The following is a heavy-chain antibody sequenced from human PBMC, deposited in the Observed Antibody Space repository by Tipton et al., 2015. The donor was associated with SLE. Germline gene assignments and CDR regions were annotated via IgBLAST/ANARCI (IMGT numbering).Heavy chain of an antibody. D-gene: IGHD3-22*01. J-gene: IGHJ5*02. CDR1: GFTFSTYV. Sequence: SLRLSCAASGFTFSTYVMHWVRQAPGKGLEWVAFISYDGSNKYYADSVKGRFTVSRDNANKSLYLQMNSLTVEDTAVYYCARDLKYYENWLDTWGQGTLVTVSS. CDR3: ARDLKYYENWLDT. CDR2: ISYDGSNK. V-gene: IGHV3-30*04.